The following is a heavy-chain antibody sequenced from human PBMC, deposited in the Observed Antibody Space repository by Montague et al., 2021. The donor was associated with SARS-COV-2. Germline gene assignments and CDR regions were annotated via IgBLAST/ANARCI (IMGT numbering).Heavy chain of an antibody. CDR1: GGSFSDYH. Sequence: SETLSLTCAVYGGSFSDYHWTWIRQSPGGGLEWIGQINYGGSTKYNPSLRSRVTISIDTSKNQFSLKLTSVTAADTAVYYCARDVVAAPGTFDYWGRGTLVTVSS. D-gene: IGHD6-13*01. V-gene: IGHV4-34*01. CDR2: INYGGST. CDR3: ARDVVAAPGTFDY. J-gene: IGHJ4*02.